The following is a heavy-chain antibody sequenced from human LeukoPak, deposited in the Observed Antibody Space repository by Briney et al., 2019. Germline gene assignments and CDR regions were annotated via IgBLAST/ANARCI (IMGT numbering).Heavy chain of an antibody. Sequence: GGSLRLSCAASGLNVDAYAMRWVRHAAGKGLEWVSLISGEGTITYYADSVKGRFTISRDNSKLSLLLDMNSLRSEDTALYYCAKDTPLFYHYYGIDVWGQRITGTVSS. V-gene: IGHV3-43*02. CDR3: AKDTPLFYHYYGIDV. CDR1: GLNVDAYA. CDR2: ISGEGTIT. J-gene: IGHJ6*02.